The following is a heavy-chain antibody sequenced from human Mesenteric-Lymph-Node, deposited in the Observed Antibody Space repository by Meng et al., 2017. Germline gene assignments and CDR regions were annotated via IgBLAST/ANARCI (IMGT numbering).Heavy chain of an antibody. D-gene: IGHD3-9*01. J-gene: IGHJ6*02. CDR1: GFTFGDYA. CDR3: TRDFDWRGRNYYGMDV. Sequence: GESLKISCTASGFTFGDYAMSWFRQAPGKGLEWVGFIRSKAYGGTTEYAASVKGRFTISRDDSKSIAYLQMNSLKTEDTAVYYCTRDFDWRGRNYYGMDVWGQGTTGTGAS. V-gene: IGHV3-49*03. CDR2: IRSKAYGGTT.